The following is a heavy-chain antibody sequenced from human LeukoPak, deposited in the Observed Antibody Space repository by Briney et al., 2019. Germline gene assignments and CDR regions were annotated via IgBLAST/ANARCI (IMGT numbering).Heavy chain of an antibody. D-gene: IGHD3-10*01. CDR3: ARDHGSAYYRAPRH. CDR1: GYIFTNYY. J-gene: IGHJ4*02. V-gene: IGHV1-46*01. Sequence: GASVKVSCKASGYIFTNYYMHWVRQAPGQGLEWMGTINPSGGSTTYAQKFQGRVTMTRDTSASTVYMELSSLRSEDTAVYYCARDHGSAYYRAPRHWGQGTLDTVSS. CDR2: INPSGGST.